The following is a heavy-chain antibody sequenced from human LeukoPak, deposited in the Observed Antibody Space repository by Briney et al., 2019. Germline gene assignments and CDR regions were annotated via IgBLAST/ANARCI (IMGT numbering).Heavy chain of an antibody. CDR2: IYSGGST. CDR1: GFTVSSNY. CDR3: ARDRPHKGFDY. Sequence: GGSLRLSCAASGFTVSSNYMSWVRQAPGKGLEWVSVIYSGGSTYYADSVKGRFTISRDNSKNTLYLQMNSLRAEDTAVYYCARDRPHKGFDYWAREPWSPSPQ. J-gene: IGHJ4*02. V-gene: IGHV3-53*01.